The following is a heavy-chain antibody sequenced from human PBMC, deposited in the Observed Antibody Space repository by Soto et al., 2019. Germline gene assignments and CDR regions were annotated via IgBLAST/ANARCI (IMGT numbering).Heavy chain of an antibody. CDR1: GFTFSSYS. J-gene: IGHJ3*02. CDR2: ISSSSSYI. Sequence: GESLKISCAASGFTFSSYSMNWVRQAPGKGLEWVSSISSSSSYIYYADSVKGRFTISRDNAKNSLYLQMNSLRAEDTAVYYCARDQSTSWRPPGDAFDIWGQGTMVTVSS. V-gene: IGHV3-21*01. CDR3: ARDQSTSWRPPGDAFDI. D-gene: IGHD6-13*01.